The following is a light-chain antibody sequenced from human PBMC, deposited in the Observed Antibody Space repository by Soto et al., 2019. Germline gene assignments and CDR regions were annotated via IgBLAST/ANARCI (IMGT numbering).Light chain of an antibody. CDR2: KTS. CDR1: QSISTW. J-gene: IGKJ3*01. Sequence: DIQMIQSPSTVSASVGDRVTITCRASQSISTWLTWYQQKPGKAPKLLIYKTSTLESGVPSRFSGSGSGTEFTLTISSLQPDDFATYYCQQYNGYFTFGPGTKVDIK. CDR3: QQYNGYFT. V-gene: IGKV1-5*03.